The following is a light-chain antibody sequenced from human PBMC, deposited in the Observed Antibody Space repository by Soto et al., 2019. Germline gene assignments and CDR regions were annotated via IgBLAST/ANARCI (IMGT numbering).Light chain of an antibody. J-gene: IGLJ2*01. CDR3: QYYDYSLSGSWI. V-gene: IGLV1-40*01. Sequence: QSVLTQPPSVSGAPGMRVTISCTGNSANIGAGYDVHWYQQLPGTAPKLLIYGDNNRPSGFPDRFSGSKSGTSASLAITGLKAEDEADYYSQYYDYSLSGSWIFGGGTKLTVL. CDR2: GDN. CDR1: SANIGAGYD.